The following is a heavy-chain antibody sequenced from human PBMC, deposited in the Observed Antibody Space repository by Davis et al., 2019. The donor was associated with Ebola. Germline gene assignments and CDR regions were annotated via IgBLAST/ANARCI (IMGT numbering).Heavy chain of an antibody. V-gene: IGHV1-46*03. D-gene: IGHD5-12*01. Sequence: AASAKVSCKASGYTFTNYYMHWVRQAPGQGLEWMGMINTNDGRKIYAQKFQGRVTVTRDTSTTTVYMDLSSLRSEDTALYYCATPGGQDSGYDVFDIWGQGTMVTVSS. CDR2: INTNDGRK. CDR3: ATPGGQDSGYDVFDI. J-gene: IGHJ3*02. CDR1: GYTFTNYY.